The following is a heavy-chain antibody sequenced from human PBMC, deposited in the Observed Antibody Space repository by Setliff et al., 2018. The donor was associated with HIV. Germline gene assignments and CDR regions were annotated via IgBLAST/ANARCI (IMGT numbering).Heavy chain of an antibody. CDR1: GGSISSSY. J-gene: IGHJ5*02. V-gene: IGHV4-4*08. CDR3: AGDSGYPSNWFDP. Sequence: SETLSLTCTVSGGSISSSYWSWIRQPPGKGLEWIGYIYYSGSTNYNPSLKSRVTISVDTSTNQFSLKLTSVTAADTAMYFCAGDSGYPSNWFDPWGQGILVTVSS. CDR2: IYYSGST. D-gene: IGHD3-22*01.